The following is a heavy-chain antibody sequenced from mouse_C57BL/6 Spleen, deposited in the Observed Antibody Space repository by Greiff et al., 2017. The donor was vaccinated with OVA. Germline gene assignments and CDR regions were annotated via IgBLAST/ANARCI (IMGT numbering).Heavy chain of an antibody. CDR1: GYSITSDY. J-gene: IGHJ2*01. V-gene: IGHV3-8*01. D-gene: IGHD2-3*01. CDR3: AKAPSDDGYSFDY. Sequence: EVKLVESGPGLAKPSQTLSLTCSVTGYSITSDYWNWIRKFPGNKLEYMGYISYSGSTYYNPSLKSRISITRDTSKNQYYLQLNSVTTEDTATYYCAKAPSDDGYSFDYWGQGTTLTVSS. CDR2: ISYSGST.